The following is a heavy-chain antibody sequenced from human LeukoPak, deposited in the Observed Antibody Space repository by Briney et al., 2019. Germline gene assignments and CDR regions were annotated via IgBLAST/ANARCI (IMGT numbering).Heavy chain of an antibody. Sequence: APVKVSCKASGYTFTGYYMHWVRQATGQGLEWMGWMNPNSGNTGYAQKFQGRVTITRNTSISTAYMELSSLRSEDTAVYYCARARSARFGIVVVPAARGDYYYYMDVWGKGTTVTVSS. CDR1: GYTFTGYY. V-gene: IGHV1-8*03. J-gene: IGHJ6*03. CDR3: ARARSARFGIVVVPAARGDYYYYMDV. CDR2: MNPNSGNT. D-gene: IGHD2-2*01.